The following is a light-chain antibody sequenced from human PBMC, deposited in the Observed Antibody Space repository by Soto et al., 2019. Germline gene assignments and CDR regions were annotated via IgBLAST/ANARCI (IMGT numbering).Light chain of an antibody. CDR3: LQDYNYPRT. CDR2: AES. J-gene: IGKJ1*01. CDR1: QGIRNY. V-gene: IGKV1-6*01. Sequence: AIQMTQSPSSLSASLGDRFTITCLASQGIRNYLGWYQQKPGKAPKLLIYAESTLQSWVPSRFSGSGSDKDFTISINNLQPEDFATYYCLQDYNYPRTFGQGTKVDIK.